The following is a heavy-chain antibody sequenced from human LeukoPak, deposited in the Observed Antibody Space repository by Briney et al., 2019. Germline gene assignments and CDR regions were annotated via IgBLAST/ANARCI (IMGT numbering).Heavy chain of an antibody. J-gene: IGHJ6*03. CDR3: AVVVPAAIFGQYDYYYYMDV. V-gene: IGHV3-23*01. CDR2: FSGGAT. D-gene: IGHD2-2*02. CDR1: GFTFGSYA. Sequence: GGSLRLSCAASGFTFGSYAMSWVRQAPGKGLEWVSTFSGGATYYADSVKGRFTLSRDNSKNTVYLQMNSLRAEDTAVYYCAVVVPAAIFGQYDYYYYMDVWGKGTTVTVSS.